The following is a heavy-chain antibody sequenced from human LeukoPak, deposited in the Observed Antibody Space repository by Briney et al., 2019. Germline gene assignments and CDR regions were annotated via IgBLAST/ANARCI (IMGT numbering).Heavy chain of an antibody. CDR2: IKSKTDGGTT. CDR3: VSYYAFDY. D-gene: IGHD3-16*01. Sequence: GGSLRLSCAASGFTFSSAWTSWVRKAPGKGLEWAGHIKSKTDGGTTDYAAPVEGRFTISRDDSKNTLYLQMNSLKAEDAGVYYCVSYYAFDYWGQGSLVTVSS. CDR1: GFTFSSAW. J-gene: IGHJ4*02. V-gene: IGHV3-15*01.